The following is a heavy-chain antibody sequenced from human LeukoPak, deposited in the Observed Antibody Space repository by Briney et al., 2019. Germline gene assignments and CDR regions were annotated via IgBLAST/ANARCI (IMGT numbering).Heavy chain of an antibody. Sequence: PGRSLRLSCAASGFTFSSYAMHWVRQAPGKGLEWVAVISYDGSNKYYADSVKGRFTISRDNSENTLYLQMNSLRAEDTAVYYCARDVWDYGDYMDYWGQGTLVTVSS. V-gene: IGHV3-30*04. CDR1: GFTFSSYA. CDR2: ISYDGSNK. J-gene: IGHJ4*02. D-gene: IGHD4-17*01. CDR3: ARDVWDYGDYMDY.